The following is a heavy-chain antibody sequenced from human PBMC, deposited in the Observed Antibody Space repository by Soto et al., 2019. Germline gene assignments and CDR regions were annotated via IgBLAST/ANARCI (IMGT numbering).Heavy chain of an antibody. Sequence: GGSLRLSCAASGFTFSNYWMHWVRQAPGKGLVWVSRIDRDGSDIHYADFVKGRFTISRDNAKNSLYLHMNSLRAEDTAVYYCAREAYWGPGTLVTVSS. CDR3: AREAY. J-gene: IGHJ4*02. CDR2: IDRDGSDI. V-gene: IGHV3-74*01. CDR1: GFTFSNYW.